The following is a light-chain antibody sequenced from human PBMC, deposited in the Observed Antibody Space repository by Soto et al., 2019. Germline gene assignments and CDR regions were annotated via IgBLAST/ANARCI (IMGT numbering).Light chain of an antibody. V-gene: IGKV3-11*01. Sequence: EIVLTQSPASLSLSPGERATLSCRASQSICLAIAWYQHKPGQAPRRLIFHASQRATGNPARLRGSGSGTDFALAISRLVPEDFEADYCQLRTGRLRWTFGQGTKVDIK. CDR3: QLRTGRLRWT. CDR1: QSICLA. CDR2: HAS. J-gene: IGKJ1*01.